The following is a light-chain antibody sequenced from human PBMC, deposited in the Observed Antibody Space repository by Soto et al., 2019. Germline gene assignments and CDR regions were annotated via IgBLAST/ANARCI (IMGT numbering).Light chain of an antibody. CDR3: QQYVSSPWA. CDR1: QSVTYN. V-gene: IGKV3-20*01. CDR2: GAS. Sequence: DIVMTQSPATLSASPGERVTLSCRATQSVTYNLAWYQQKPGQAPRLLIYGASRRATGIPDRFTGSGSGTDFTLTISRLEPEDFAVYYCQQYVSSPWAFGQGTKVDI. J-gene: IGKJ1*01.